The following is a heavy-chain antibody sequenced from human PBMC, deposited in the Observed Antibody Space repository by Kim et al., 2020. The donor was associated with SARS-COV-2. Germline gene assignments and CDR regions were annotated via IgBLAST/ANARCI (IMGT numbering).Heavy chain of an antibody. Sequence: GGSLRLSCAASGFTFSSYGMHWVRQAPGKGLEWVAVISYDGSNKYYADSVKGRFTISRDNSKNTLYLQMNSLRAEDTAVYYCARPYYYDSSGYYYAYYYYGMDVWGQGTTVTVSS. CDR3: ARPYYYDSSGYYYAYYYYGMDV. CDR1: GFTFSSYG. CDR2: ISYDGSNK. D-gene: IGHD3-22*01. J-gene: IGHJ6*02. V-gene: IGHV3-33*05.